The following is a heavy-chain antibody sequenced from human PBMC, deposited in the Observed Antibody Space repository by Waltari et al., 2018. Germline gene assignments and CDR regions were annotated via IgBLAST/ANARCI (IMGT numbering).Heavy chain of an antibody. CDR3: ARPQSMGSGWYEETGNDAFDI. J-gene: IGHJ3*02. Sequence: VQSGAEVKKPGESLKISCKGSGYSFTSYWIGWVRQMPGKGLEWMGIIYPGDSDTRYSPSFQGQVTISADKSISTAYLQWSSLKDSDSAMYYCARPQSMGSGWYEETGNDAFDIWGRGTMVTVSS. D-gene: IGHD6-19*01. CDR2: IYPGDSDT. CDR1: GYSFTSYW. V-gene: IGHV5-51*03.